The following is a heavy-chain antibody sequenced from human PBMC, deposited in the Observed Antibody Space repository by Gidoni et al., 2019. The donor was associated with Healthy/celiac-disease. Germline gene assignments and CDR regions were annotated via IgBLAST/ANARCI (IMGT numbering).Heavy chain of an antibody. Sequence: QVQLQQWGAGLLKPSETLSLTCAVYGGSFSGYYWSWIRQPPGKGLEWIGEINHSGSTNYNPSLKSRVTISVDTSKNQFSLKLSSVTAADTAVYYCASSFGVVGYYYYGMDVWGQGTTVTVSS. D-gene: IGHD3-3*01. V-gene: IGHV4-34*01. CDR1: GGSFSGYY. CDR3: ASSFGVVGYYYYGMDV. J-gene: IGHJ6*02. CDR2: INHSGST.